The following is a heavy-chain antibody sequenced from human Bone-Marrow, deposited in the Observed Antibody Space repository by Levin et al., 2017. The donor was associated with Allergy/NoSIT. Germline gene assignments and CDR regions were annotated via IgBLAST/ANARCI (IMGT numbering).Heavy chain of an antibody. CDR1: GASISNGGHY. D-gene: IGHD6-19*01. CDR3: AREAVGIDY. Sequence: RASETLSLTCNVSGASISNGGHYWSWIRQPPGKGLEWIGYIHSSGFTSYIPSLKSRLTISMDTSKNQFSLKLNSVTDADTAVYFCAREAVGIDYWGQGTLVTVSS. J-gene: IGHJ4*02. V-gene: IGHV4-30-4*01. CDR2: IHSSGFT.